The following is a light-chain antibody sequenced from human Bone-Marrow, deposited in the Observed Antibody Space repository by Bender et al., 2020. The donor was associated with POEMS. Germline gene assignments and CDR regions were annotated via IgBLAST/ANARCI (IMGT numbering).Light chain of an antibody. CDR3: LSYADNNNCV. J-gene: IGLJ1*01. CDR1: SSDIGGHNY. CDR2: GDS. V-gene: IGLV2-8*01. Sequence: QSALTQPPSASGSPGQSVTISCTGTSSDIGGHNYVSWYQQFPGQAPKLIILGDSARPAGVPARFSGYKSGNTAFQTVSGLRTEDEADYFCLSYADNNNCVCGPGTRLTVL.